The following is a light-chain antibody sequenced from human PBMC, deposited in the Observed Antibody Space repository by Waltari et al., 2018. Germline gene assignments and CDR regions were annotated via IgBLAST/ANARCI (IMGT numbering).Light chain of an antibody. CDR2: GAS. CDR3: QQYAGSPLT. CDR1: QSVSSSY. J-gene: IGKJ4*01. Sequence: IVLTQSPGTLSLSPGERATLSCRASQSVSSSYLAWYQQKPGQAPRLRIYGASTRATGIPDRFSGSGSGTDFTLTISRLEPEDFAVYYCQQYAGSPLTFGGGTKVEIK. V-gene: IGKV3-20*01.